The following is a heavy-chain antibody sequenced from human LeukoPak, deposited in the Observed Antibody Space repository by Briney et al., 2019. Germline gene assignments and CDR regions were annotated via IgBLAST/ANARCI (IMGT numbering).Heavy chain of an antibody. V-gene: IGHV1-18*01. D-gene: IGHD3-9*01. Sequence: GASVTVSCKASGYTFTSYGISWVRQAPGQGLEWMGWISAYNGNTNYAQKLQGRVTMTTDTSTSTAYMELRSLRSDDTAVYYCARVDDILTGYRPPDDYWGQGTLVTVSS. CDR2: ISAYNGNT. CDR1: GYTFTSYG. CDR3: ARVDDILTGYRPPDDY. J-gene: IGHJ4*02.